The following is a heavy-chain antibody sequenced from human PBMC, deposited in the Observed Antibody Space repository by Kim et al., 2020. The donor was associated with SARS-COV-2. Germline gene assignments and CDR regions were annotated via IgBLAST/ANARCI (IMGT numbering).Heavy chain of an antibody. Sequence: GSTTYAQKFQGRVTMTRDTSTSTVYMELSSLTSEDTAVYYCARVWGFADYWGQGTLVTVSS. D-gene: IGHD3-16*01. CDR2: GST. V-gene: IGHV1-46*01. CDR3: ARVWGFADY. J-gene: IGHJ4*02.